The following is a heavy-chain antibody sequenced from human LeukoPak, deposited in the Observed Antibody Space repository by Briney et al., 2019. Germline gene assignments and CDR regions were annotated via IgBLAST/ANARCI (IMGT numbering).Heavy chain of an antibody. D-gene: IGHD2-21*02. Sequence: SVKVSCKTSGGTFSSYDISWVRQAPGQGLEWMGRIIPILGITDYAQKFQVRVTITADKSTSTAYMELSSLRSEDTAVYYCARKYCGGACPSGCWGQGTLVTVSS. CDR1: GGTFSSYD. J-gene: IGHJ4*02. V-gene: IGHV1-69*04. CDR2: IIPILGIT. CDR3: ARKYCGGACPSGC.